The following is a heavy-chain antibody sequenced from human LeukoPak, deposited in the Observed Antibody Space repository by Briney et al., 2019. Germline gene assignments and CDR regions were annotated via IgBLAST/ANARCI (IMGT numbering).Heavy chain of an antibody. J-gene: IGHJ6*03. Sequence: ASVKVSCKASGYTFTSYDINWVRQATGQGLEWMGRMNPNSGNTGYAQKFQGRVTITRNTSISTAYMELSSLRSEDTAVYYCARGAPDFWSVYYMDVWGKGTTVTVSS. CDR2: MNPNSGNT. CDR3: ARGAPDFWSVYYMDV. V-gene: IGHV1-8*03. CDR1: GYTFTSYD. D-gene: IGHD3-3*01.